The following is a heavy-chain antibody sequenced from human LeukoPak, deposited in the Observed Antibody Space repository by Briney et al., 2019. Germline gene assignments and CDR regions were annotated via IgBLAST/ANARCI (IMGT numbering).Heavy chain of an antibody. V-gene: IGHV1-2*02. D-gene: IGHD2-15*01. CDR2: INPNSGGT. CDR1: GYTVTDYY. Sequence: ASVKVSCKASGYTVTDYYMHWVRQAPGQGLEWMGWINPNSGGTNYAQNFQGRVTTTRDTSISTAYMELSRLRSDDTAVYYCARGVAASKYDYWGQGTLVTVSS. J-gene: IGHJ4*02. CDR3: ARGVAASKYDY.